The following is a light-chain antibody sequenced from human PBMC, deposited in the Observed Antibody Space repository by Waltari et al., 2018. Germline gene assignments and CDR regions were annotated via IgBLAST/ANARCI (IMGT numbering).Light chain of an antibody. CDR3: QQYDVLQYT. CDR2: DAS. V-gene: IGKV1-33*01. J-gene: IGKJ3*01. CDR1: QDITNC. Sequence: DIQMTQSPSSLSASVGDRVTITCQASQDITNCLNWYQQKPGQATKLLIYDASNLKTGVPSRFSGRGFGTDFTFTISSQQPEDVATYYCQQYDVLQYTFGPGTKVNLK.